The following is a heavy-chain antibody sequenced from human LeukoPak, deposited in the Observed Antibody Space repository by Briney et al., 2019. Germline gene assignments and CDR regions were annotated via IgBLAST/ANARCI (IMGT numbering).Heavy chain of an antibody. CDR1: GYTFTSYG. Sequence: ASVKVSCKASGYTFTSYGISWVRQAPGQGLEWMGWISAYNGNTNYAQKLQGRVTMTTDTSTSTAYMELRSLRSDDTAVYYCARDHLRYSSGPQDYWGQGTLVTVSS. D-gene: IGHD6-19*01. J-gene: IGHJ4*02. V-gene: IGHV1-18*01. CDR2: ISAYNGNT. CDR3: ARDHLRYSSGPQDY.